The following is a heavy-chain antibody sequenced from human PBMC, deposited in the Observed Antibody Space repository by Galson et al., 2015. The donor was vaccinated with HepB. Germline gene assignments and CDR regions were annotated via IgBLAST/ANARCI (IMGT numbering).Heavy chain of an antibody. CDR1: GYTFTGYY. CDR2: INPNSGGT. V-gene: IGHV1-2*04. CDR3: ARDPDQYYDSSGYHGAFDI. J-gene: IGHJ3*02. Sequence: SVKVSCKASGYTFTGYYMHWVRQAPGQGLEWMGWINPNSGGTNYAQKFQGWVTMTRDTSISTAYMELSRLRSDDTAVYYCARDPDQYYDSSGYHGAFDIWGQGTMVTVSS. D-gene: IGHD3-22*01.